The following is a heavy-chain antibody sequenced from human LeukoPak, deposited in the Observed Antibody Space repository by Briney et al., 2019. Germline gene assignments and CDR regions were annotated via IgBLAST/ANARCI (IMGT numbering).Heavy chain of an antibody. Sequence: PGGSLRLSCAASGFTFSSYAMSWVRQAPGKGLEWVSAISGSGGSTYYADSVKGRFTISRDNSKNTLYLQMNSLRAEDTAVYYCAKVSARLWSGYLLYFDYWGQGTLVTVSS. J-gene: IGHJ4*02. CDR2: ISGSGGST. D-gene: IGHD3-3*01. CDR1: GFTFSSYA. V-gene: IGHV3-23*01. CDR3: AKVSARLWSGYLLYFDY.